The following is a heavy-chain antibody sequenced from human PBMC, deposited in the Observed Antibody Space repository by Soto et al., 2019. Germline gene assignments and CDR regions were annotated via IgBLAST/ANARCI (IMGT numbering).Heavy chain of an antibody. D-gene: IGHD3-10*01. V-gene: IGHV1-2*04. CDR2: INPNSGGT. CDR3: AREKFGGSGSYYQYYYYGMDV. Sequence: ASVKVSCKASGYTFTGYYMHWVRQAPGQGLEWMGWINPNSGGTNYAQKFQGWVTMTRDTSISTAYMELSRLRSDDTAVYYFAREKFGGSGSYYQYYYYGMDVWGQGTTVTVSS. CDR1: GYTFTGYY. J-gene: IGHJ6*02.